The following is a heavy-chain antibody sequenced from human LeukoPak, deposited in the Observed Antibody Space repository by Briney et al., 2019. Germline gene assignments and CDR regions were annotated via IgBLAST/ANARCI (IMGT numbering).Heavy chain of an antibody. CDR3: ATARRQGYNLVDS. CDR2: IKYDGSHT. V-gene: IGHV3-74*01. D-gene: IGHD5-24*01. J-gene: IGHJ5*02. CDR1: GFIFSNYW. Sequence: GGSLRLTCAASGFIFSNYWMLWVRQAPEKGLVWVSRIKYDGSHTDYADSVKGRFTISRDNAKNTLFLQMNSLRAEDTAVYYCATARRQGYNLVDSWGQGTLVTVSS.